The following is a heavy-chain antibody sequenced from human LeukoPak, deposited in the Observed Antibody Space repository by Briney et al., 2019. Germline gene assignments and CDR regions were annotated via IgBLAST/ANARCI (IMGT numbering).Heavy chain of an antibody. CDR2: INPSGGST. D-gene: IGHD6-13*01. J-gene: IGHJ4*02. CDR1: GYTFTSYY. V-gene: IGHV1-46*01. Sequence: ASVKVSCKASGYTFTSYYMHWVRQAPGQGLEWMGIINPSGGSTSYAQKFQGRVTMTRDTSTSTVYMELSSLGSEDTVVYYCARGDSSSWYGPLFDYWGQGTLVTVSS. CDR3: ARGDSSSWYGPLFDY.